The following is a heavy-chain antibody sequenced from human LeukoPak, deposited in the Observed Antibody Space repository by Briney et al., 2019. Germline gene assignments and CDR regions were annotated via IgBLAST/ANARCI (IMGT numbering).Heavy chain of an antibody. Sequence: SETLSLTCAVYGGSFSGYYWSWIRQPPGKGLEWIGEINHSGSTNYNPSLKSRVTISVDTSKNQFSLKLSSVTAADTAVYYCARGGGNSSIVLDYWGQGTLVTVSS. CDR1: GGSFSGYY. V-gene: IGHV4-34*01. CDR3: ARGGGNSSIVLDY. J-gene: IGHJ4*02. D-gene: IGHD4-23*01. CDR2: INHSGST.